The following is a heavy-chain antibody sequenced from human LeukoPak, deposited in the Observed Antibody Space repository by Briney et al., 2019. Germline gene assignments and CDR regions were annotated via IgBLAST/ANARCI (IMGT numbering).Heavy chain of an antibody. Sequence: GGSVKGSCEASGCTFSTFAISWVRQAPGQGLEWVGGIIPPPGSTNYAQKFQGRVTITTDVSTNTAFLQLISPRSEDTATYYCARAGSPGDYYDSSYKPIPIHAFDIWAQRTMITVSS. V-gene: IGHV1-69*05. CDR3: ARAGSPGDYYDSSYKPIPIHAFDI. CDR1: GCTFSTFA. D-gene: IGHD3-22*01. J-gene: IGHJ3*02. CDR2: IIPPPGST.